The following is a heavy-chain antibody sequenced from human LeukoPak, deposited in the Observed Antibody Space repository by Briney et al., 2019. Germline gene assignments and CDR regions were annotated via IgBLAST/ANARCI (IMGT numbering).Heavy chain of an antibody. CDR3: AKAEPASGYDY. Sequence: GGSLRLSCAASGFTFSSYAMHWVRQAPGKGLEWVAVISYDGRNIYYADSVKGRFTISRDNAKNSLYLQMNSLRAEDTAVYYCAKAEPASGYDYWGQGTLVTVSS. V-gene: IGHV3-30*04. D-gene: IGHD1-14*01. CDR2: ISYDGRNI. CDR1: GFTFSSYA. J-gene: IGHJ4*02.